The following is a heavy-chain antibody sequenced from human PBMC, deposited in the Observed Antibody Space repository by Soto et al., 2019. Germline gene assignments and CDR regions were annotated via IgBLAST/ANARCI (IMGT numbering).Heavy chain of an antibody. D-gene: IGHD6-6*01. J-gene: IGHJ4*02. Sequence: EVQLVESGGGLVQPGRSLRLSCAASGITFDDFGMHWVRQAPGKGLEWVSGINWDGDFLDYADSVKGRLTISRDKAKNSLYLQISSLRREDTALYFCALGSSSSLYSLNYWGQGTLFTVSS. CDR1: GITFDDFG. CDR2: INWDGDFL. CDR3: ALGSSSSLYSLNY. V-gene: IGHV3-9*01.